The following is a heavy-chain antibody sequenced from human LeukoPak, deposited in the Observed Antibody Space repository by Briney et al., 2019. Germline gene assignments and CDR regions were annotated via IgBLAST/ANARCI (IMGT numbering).Heavy chain of an antibody. V-gene: IGHV1-2*02. J-gene: IGHJ4*02. CDR3: TRALGSDY. CDR1: GYTFTDYY. D-gene: IGHD1-26*01. CDR2: IDPNSGGT. Sequence: ASVKVSCKASGYTFTDYYINWVRQTPGQGLEWMGWIDPNSGGTNYAQKFQGRVTMTRDTSISTAYMELSSLRSGDTAMYYCTRALGSDYWGQGTLVTVSS.